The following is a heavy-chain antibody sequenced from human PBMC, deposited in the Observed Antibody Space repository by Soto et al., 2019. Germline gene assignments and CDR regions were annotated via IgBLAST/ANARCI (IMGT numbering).Heavy chain of an antibody. CDR2: ISAYNGNT. D-gene: IGHD6-19*01. Sequence: GASVKVSCKASGYPFTSYGISWVRQAPGQGLEWMGWISAYNGNTNYANSVKGRFTISRDNSKNTLYLQMGSLRAEDMAVYYCASRIAVAGYFQYWGRGTLVTVSS. J-gene: IGHJ4*02. CDR1: GYPFTSYG. CDR3: ASRIAVAGYFQY. V-gene: IGHV1-18*03.